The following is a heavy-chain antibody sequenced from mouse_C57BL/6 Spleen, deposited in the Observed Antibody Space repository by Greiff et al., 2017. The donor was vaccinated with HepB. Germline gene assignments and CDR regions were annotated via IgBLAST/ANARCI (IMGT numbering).Heavy chain of an antibody. V-gene: IGHV1-81*01. Sequence: VHLVESGAELARPGASVKLSCKASGYTFTSYGISWVKQRTGQGLEWIGEIYPRSGNTYSNEKFKGKATLTADKSSSTAYMELRSLTSEDSAVYFCASYDDGAMDYWGQGTSVTVSS. CDR1: GYTFTSYG. CDR3: ASYDDGAMDY. J-gene: IGHJ4*01. D-gene: IGHD2-12*01. CDR2: IYPRSGNT.